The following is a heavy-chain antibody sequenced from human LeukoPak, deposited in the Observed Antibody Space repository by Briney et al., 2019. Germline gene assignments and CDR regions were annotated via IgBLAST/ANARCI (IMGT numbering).Heavy chain of an antibody. Sequence: SETLSLTCTVSGGSISSSSYYWGWIRQPPGKGLEWIGSIYYSGSTYYNPSLKSRVTISVDTSKNQFSLKLSSVTAADTAVYYCARLHGSKLSYYFDYWGQGTLVTVSS. D-gene: IGHD4-23*01. CDR2: IYYSGST. CDR3: ARLHGSKLSYYFDY. J-gene: IGHJ4*02. CDR1: GGSISSSSYY. V-gene: IGHV4-39*01.